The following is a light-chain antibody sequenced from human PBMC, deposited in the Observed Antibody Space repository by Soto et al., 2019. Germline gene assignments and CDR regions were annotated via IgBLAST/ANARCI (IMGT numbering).Light chain of an antibody. CDR1: QSISDF. V-gene: IGKV1-39*01. CDR2: GAS. CDR3: QQSYSIVWT. Sequence: IQVTQSPSSLSASVGDRVIITCRASQSISDFLNWYQQKPGKAPKLLIYGASSLQSGVPSRFRGSGSGTDFTLTISSLQPEDFATYYCQQSYSIVWTFGQGAKVDIK. J-gene: IGKJ1*01.